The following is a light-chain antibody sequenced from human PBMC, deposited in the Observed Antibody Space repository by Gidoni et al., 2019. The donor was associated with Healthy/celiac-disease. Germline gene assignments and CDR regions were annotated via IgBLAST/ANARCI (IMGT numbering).Light chain of an antibody. V-gene: IGLV2-14*01. CDR2: EVS. J-gene: IGLJ1*01. CDR3: SSYTSSSTIV. CDR1: SSDVGGYNY. Sequence: QSALPQPASVSGSPGQSITISCTGTSSDVGGYNYVSWYQQHPGKAPKLMIYEVSNRPSGVSNRFSGSKSGNTASLTISVLQAEDEADYYCSSYTSSSTIVFGTGTKVTVL.